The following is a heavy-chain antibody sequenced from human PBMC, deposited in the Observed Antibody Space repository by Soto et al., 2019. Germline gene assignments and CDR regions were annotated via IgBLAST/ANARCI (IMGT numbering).Heavy chain of an antibody. V-gene: IGHV3-30*02. Sequence: GGSLRLSCAASEFAFSSLGMHLVRQSPGKGLEWVAFASPDGAVNFYADAVKGRFTISRDNSKKTLFLQMESLRVEDSALYYCAKGRSFDSGYDYWGPGNMVTVSS. CDR2: ASPDGAVN. CDR3: AKGRSFDSGYDY. J-gene: IGHJ4*02. CDR1: EFAFSSLG. D-gene: IGHD5-12*01.